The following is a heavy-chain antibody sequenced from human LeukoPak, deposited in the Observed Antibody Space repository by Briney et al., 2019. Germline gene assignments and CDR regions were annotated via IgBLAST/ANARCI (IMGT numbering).Heavy chain of an antibody. CDR3: AKDRYRSRDYFDY. CDR2: ISGSGGST. V-gene: IGHV3-23*01. CDR1: GFTFGDYA. Sequence: GGSLRLSCTASGFTFGDYAMSWVRQAPGKGLEWVSAISGSGGSTYYADSVKGRFTISRDNSKNTLYLQMNSLRAEDTAVYYCAKDRYRSRDYFDYWGQGTLVTVSS. D-gene: IGHD1-1*01. J-gene: IGHJ4*02.